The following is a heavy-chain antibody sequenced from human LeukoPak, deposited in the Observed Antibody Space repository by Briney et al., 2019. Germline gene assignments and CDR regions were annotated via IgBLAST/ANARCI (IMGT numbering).Heavy chain of an antibody. Sequence: SETLSLTCTVSGGSISGYKWSWIRQPPGKGLEWIGCIYYSGSTNYNPSLKSRVTISVDTSKNQFPLKLSSVTAADTAVYYCARDGYSGSYSFWFDPWGQGTLVTVSS. D-gene: IGHD1-26*01. CDR3: ARDGYSGSYSFWFDP. CDR2: IYYSGST. V-gene: IGHV4-59*12. CDR1: GGSISGYK. J-gene: IGHJ5*02.